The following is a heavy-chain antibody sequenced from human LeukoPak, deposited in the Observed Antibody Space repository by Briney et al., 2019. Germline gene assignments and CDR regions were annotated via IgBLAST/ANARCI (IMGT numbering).Heavy chain of an antibody. CDR1: GFTFSSFS. D-gene: IGHD3-22*01. CDR3: ASDLDTYYYDSSGQYYFDY. V-gene: IGHV3-21*01. Sequence: GGSLRLSCAASGFTFSSFSMNWVRQAPGKGLEWVSSISSSSSYIYYADSVKGRFTISRDNAKNSLYLQMNSLRAEDTAVYYCASDLDTYYYDSSGQYYFDYWGQGTLVTVSS. CDR2: ISSSSSYI. J-gene: IGHJ4*02.